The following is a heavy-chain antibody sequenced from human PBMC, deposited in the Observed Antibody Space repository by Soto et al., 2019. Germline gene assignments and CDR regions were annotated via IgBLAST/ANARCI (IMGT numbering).Heavy chain of an antibody. CDR1: GFTFSTYW. CDR3: ATVATGSYYWFDP. V-gene: IGHV3-74*01. D-gene: IGHD1-26*01. Sequence: HHGGSLRLSCAASGFTFSTYWMHWVSQAPGKGLVWVSRINSDGSRTNYADSVKGRFTTFRDNAKNTVYLQLNSLTAEDTAVYYCATVATGSYYWFDPWGQGTLVTVSS. J-gene: IGHJ5*02. CDR2: INSDGSRT.